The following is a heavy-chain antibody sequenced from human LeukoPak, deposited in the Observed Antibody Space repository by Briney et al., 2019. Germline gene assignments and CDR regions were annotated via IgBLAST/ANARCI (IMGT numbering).Heavy chain of an antibody. Sequence: GGSLRLSCAASGFTFDDYAMHWVRQAPGKGLEWVSGISWNSGSIGYADSVKGRFTISRDNAKNSLYLQMNSLRAEDTALYYCARVNTRLDYWGQGTLVTVSS. V-gene: IGHV3-9*01. CDR1: GFTFDDYA. J-gene: IGHJ4*02. CDR2: ISWNSGSI. CDR3: ARVNTRLDY.